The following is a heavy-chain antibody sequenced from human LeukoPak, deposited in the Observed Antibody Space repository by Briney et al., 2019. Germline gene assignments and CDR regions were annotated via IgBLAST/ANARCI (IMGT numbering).Heavy chain of an antibody. Sequence: GGSLRLSCAASGFTFSNYAMAWVRQAPGKGLDWVSTISGSGDNTYFADSVKGRFTISRDNSKNTLSLQMNSLRAEDTAVYYCAKDQGYSGYDPLDYWGQGTLVTVSS. CDR2: ISGSGDNT. V-gene: IGHV3-23*01. CDR3: AKDQGYSGYDPLDY. D-gene: IGHD5-12*01. J-gene: IGHJ4*02. CDR1: GFTFSNYA.